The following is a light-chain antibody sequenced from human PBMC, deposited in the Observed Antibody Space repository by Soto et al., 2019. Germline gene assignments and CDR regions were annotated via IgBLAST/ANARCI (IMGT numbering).Light chain of an antibody. V-gene: IGLV1-40*01. J-gene: IGLJ1*01. Sequence: QSVLTQPPSVSGAPGQRVTIYCTGTSSNIGAGYPVHWYQQLPGTAPKLLIFGNMNRPSGVPDRFSGSRSGLAITGLQAEDEADYYCQSYDSSLSADVFGAGTKVTVL. CDR2: GNM. CDR1: SSNIGAGYP. CDR3: QSYDSSLSADV.